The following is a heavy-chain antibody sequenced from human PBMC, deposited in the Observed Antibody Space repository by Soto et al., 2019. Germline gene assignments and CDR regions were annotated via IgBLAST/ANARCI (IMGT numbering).Heavy chain of an antibody. CDR3: TTDAHCSSTSCYGDYYYGMDV. J-gene: IGHJ6*02. V-gene: IGHV3-23*01. Sequence: GGSLRLSCAASGFTFSSYAMSWVRQAPGKGLEWVSAISGSGGTTDYAAPVKGRFTISRDDSKNTLYLQMNSLKTEDTAVYYCTTDAHCSSTSCYGDYYYGMDVWGQGTTVTVSS. CDR2: ISGSGGTT. D-gene: IGHD2-2*01. CDR1: GFTFSSYA.